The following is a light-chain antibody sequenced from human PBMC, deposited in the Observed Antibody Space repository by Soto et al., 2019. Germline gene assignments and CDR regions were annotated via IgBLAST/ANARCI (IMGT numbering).Light chain of an antibody. CDR3: HQYNNWPTAYT. J-gene: IGKJ2*01. Sequence: EILLPPSPCTLPLSPGDRATLSCRARQRISSNLAWYQQKPGQAPRLLIYGASTRATGIPERFSGSGSGTEFTLTISSLQSEDFAVYYCHQYNNWPTAYTFGQGTKWDI. CDR2: GAS. V-gene: IGKV3-15*01. CDR1: QRISSN.